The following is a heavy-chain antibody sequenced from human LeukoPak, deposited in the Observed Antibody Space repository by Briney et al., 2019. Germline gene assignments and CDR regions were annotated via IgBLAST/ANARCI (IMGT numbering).Heavy chain of an antibody. D-gene: IGHD3-10*01. V-gene: IGHV4-30-2*01. CDR2: IFHSGTT. Sequence: SETLSLTCAVSGGSISSGDYSWSWIRQPPGKGLEWIGYIFHSGTTYYNPSLKSRVTISVDRSKKQFSLNLSSVTAADTAVYYCARGVISGSGCFDYWGQGTLVTVSS. J-gene: IGHJ4*02. CDR1: GGSISSGDYS. CDR3: ARGVISGSGCFDY.